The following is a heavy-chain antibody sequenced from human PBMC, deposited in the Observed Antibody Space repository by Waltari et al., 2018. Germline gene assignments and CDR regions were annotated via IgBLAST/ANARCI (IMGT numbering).Heavy chain of an antibody. D-gene: IGHD6-13*01. CDR2: IYYCGST. J-gene: IGHJ4*02. Sequence: QLQLQESGPGLVQPSETLSLTCTVSGGSIRSSSYHWGWIRQPPGKGLEWIGCIYYCGSTYYNPSLKSRVTISVDTSKNQFSLKLSSVTAADTAVYYCANSPGIAAAGPPSWGQGTLVTVSS. CDR1: GGSIRSSSYH. V-gene: IGHV4-39*07. CDR3: ANSPGIAAAGPPS.